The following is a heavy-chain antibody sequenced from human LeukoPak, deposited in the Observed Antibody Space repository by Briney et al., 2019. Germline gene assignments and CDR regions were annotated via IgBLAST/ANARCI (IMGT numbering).Heavy chain of an antibody. D-gene: IGHD3-22*01. CDR3: ARDYYDSSGYNRYYGMDV. Sequence: GGSLRLSCAASGFTVSSNYMSWVCQAPGKGLEWVSVIYSGGSTYYADSVKGRFTISRDNSKNTLYLQMNSLRAEDTAVYYCARDYYDSSGYNRYYGMDVWGQGTTVTVSS. CDR1: GFTVSSNY. CDR2: IYSGGST. J-gene: IGHJ6*02. V-gene: IGHV3-66*02.